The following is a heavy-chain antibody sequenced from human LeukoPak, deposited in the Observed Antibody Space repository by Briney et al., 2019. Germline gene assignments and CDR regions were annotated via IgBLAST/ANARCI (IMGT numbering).Heavy chain of an antibody. Sequence: GGSLRPSCAAAGFTFSRYSMNWVSRAPGKGLEWDSYIRSSSSTIYYADSVKGRFTISRDNAKNSLYLQMNSLRAEDTALYYCARRRVTLVRGVDITSYYFDYWGQGTLVTVSS. CDR1: GFTFSRYS. CDR3: ARRRVTLVRGVDITSYYFDY. J-gene: IGHJ4*02. D-gene: IGHD3-10*01. V-gene: IGHV3-48*01. CDR2: IRSSSSTI.